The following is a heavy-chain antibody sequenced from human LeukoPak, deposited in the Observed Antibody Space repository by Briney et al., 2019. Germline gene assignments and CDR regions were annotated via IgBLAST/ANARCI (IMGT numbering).Heavy chain of an antibody. CDR3: ARDPPYGDYGFDY. CDR2: IYYSGST. D-gene: IGHD4-17*01. Sequence: SETLSLTCTVSGGSISSYYWSWIRQPPGKGLGWIGYIYYSGSTNYNPSLKSRVTISVDTSKNQFSLKLSSVTAADTAVYYCARDPPYGDYGFDYWGQGTLVTVSS. J-gene: IGHJ4*02. CDR1: GGSISSYY. V-gene: IGHV4-59*01.